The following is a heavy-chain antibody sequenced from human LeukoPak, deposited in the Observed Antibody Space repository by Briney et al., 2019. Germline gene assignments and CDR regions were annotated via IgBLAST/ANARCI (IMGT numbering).Heavy chain of an antibody. CDR2: IKSKTDGGTT. CDR3: TTDYDILAGYKADDAFDI. CDR1: GFTFSNAW. V-gene: IGHV3-15*01. J-gene: IGHJ3*02. Sequence: GGSLRLSCAASGFTFSNAWMSWVRQAPGKGLEWVGRIKSKTDGGTTDYAAPVKGRFTISRDDSKNTLYLQMNRLKTEDTAVYYCTTDYDILAGYKADDAFDIWGQGTMVTVSS. D-gene: IGHD3-9*01.